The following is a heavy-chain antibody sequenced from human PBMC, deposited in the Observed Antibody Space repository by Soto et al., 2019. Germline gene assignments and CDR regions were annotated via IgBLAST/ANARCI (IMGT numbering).Heavy chain of an antibody. D-gene: IGHD2-2*01. V-gene: IGHV1-69*06. CDR3: ASLLWPYPDGMDV. J-gene: IGHJ6*02. Sequence: SVKVSCKASGGTFSSYAISWVRQAPGQGLEWMGGIIPIFGTANYAQKFQGRVTITADKSTSTAYMELSSLRSEDTAVYYCASLLWPYPDGMDVWGQGTTVTVSS. CDR2: IIPIFGTA. CDR1: GGTFSSYA.